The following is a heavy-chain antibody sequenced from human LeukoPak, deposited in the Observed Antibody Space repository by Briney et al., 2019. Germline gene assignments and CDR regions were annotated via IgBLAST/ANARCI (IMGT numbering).Heavy chain of an antibody. CDR1: GGSFSGYC. D-gene: IGHD4-23*01. CDR3: ARALRAYGGNSAY. V-gene: IGHV4-34*01. CDR2: INHSGST. Sequence: PSETLSLTCAVYGGSFSGYCWSWIRQPPGKGLEWIGEINHSGSTNYNPSLKSRVTISVDTSKNQFSLKLSSVTAADTAVYYCARALRAYGGNSAYWGQGTLATVSS. J-gene: IGHJ4*02.